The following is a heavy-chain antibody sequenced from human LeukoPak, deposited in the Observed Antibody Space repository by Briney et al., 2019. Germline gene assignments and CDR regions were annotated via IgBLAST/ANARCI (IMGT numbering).Heavy chain of an antibody. CDR2: INHSGST. D-gene: IGHD5-24*01. J-gene: IGHJ4*02. CDR1: GGSISGYY. V-gene: IGHV4-34*01. Sequence: PSETLSLTCAVYGGSISGYYWSWIRQPPGKGLEWIGEINHSGSTNYNPSLKSRVTISVDTSKNQFSLKLSSVTAADTAVYYCARGERWLQSTFDYWGQGTLVTVSS. CDR3: ARGERWLQSTFDY.